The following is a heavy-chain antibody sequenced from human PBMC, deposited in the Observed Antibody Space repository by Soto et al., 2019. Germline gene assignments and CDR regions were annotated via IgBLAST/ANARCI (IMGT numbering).Heavy chain of an antibody. CDR2: ISPYNGNT. CDR3: ASRLEYSISSVWFDP. V-gene: IGHV1-18*01. D-gene: IGHD6-6*01. CDR1: GYTFPSYG. Sequence: QVQLVQSGAEVKKPGASVKVSCKASGYTFPSYGFSWVRQAPGQGLEWMGWISPYNGNTNYAQKLQGRVTMTPDTSTSTAYMELRSLRSDDTAVYYCASRLEYSISSVWFDPWGQGTLVTVSS. J-gene: IGHJ5*02.